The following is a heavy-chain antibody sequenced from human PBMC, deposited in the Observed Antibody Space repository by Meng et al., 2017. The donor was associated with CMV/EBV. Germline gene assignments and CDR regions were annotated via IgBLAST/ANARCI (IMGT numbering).Heavy chain of an antibody. D-gene: IGHD2/OR15-2a*01. V-gene: IGHV4-30-4*08. J-gene: IGHJ4*02. Sequence: QGQLQEAGPGLVKPSPTLALTCTVSGGPISSGDYYWSWIRQPPGKGLEWIGYIYYSGSTYYNPSLKSRVTISVDTSKNQFSLKLSSVTAADTAVYYCARTGEYPTFDYWGQGTLVTVSS. CDR1: GGPISSGDYY. CDR3: ARTGEYPTFDY. CDR2: IYYSGST.